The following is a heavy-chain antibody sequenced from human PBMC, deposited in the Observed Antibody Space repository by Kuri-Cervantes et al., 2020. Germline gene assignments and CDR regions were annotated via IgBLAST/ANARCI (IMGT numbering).Heavy chain of an antibody. V-gene: IGHV3-66*02. J-gene: IGHJ4*02. CDR1: EFTFSNYA. CDR2: IYSGGST. CDR3: ARDNGDGGYDY. D-gene: IGHD4-17*01. Sequence: ESLSLTCAASEFTFSNYAMHWVRQAPGKGLEWVSVIYSGGSTYYADSVKGRFTISRDNSKNTLYLQMNSLRAEDTAVYYCARDNGDGGYDYWGQGTLVTVSS.